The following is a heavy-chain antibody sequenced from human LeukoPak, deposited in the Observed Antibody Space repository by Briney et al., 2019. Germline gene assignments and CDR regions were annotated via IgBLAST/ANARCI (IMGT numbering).Heavy chain of an antibody. CDR3: ARFRRHWGPYYFDY. Sequence: GESLKISCKGSGYSFTSYWIGWVRQMPGKGLEWMGIIYHGDSDTRYSPSFQGQVTISADKSISTAYLQWSSLRASDTAMYYCARFRRHWGPYYFDYWGQGTLVTVSS. V-gene: IGHV5-51*01. CDR2: IYHGDSDT. D-gene: IGHD7-27*01. CDR1: GYSFTSYW. J-gene: IGHJ4*02.